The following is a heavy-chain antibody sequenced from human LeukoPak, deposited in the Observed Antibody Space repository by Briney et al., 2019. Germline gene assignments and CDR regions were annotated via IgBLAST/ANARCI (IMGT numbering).Heavy chain of an antibody. J-gene: IGHJ4*02. CDR1: GGSITSDRYY. CDR3: ARTGAMIGMYYFDY. V-gene: IGHV4-61*02. CDR2: IFTSGST. Sequence: SETLSLTCTVSGGSITSDRYYWSWIRQPAGKGLEWIGRIFTSGSTHSDPSLKSRLTMSVDRPKNQFSLRLTSVTAADTGVYYCARTGAMIGMYYFDYWGQGTVVTVSS. D-gene: IGHD3-22*01.